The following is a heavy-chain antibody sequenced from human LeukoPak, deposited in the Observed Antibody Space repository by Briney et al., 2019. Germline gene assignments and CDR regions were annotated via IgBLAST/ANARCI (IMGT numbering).Heavy chain of an antibody. CDR3: ARHRVIDAFDI. CDR2: ISSSSSYI. D-gene: IGHD2-21*01. CDR1: GFTFSSYS. J-gene: IGHJ3*02. Sequence: GGSLRLSCAASGFTFSSYSMNWVRQAPGKGLEWVSSISSSSSYIYYADSVKGRFTVSRDNAKNSLYLQMNSLRAEDTAVYYCARHRVIDAFDIWGQGTMVTVSS. V-gene: IGHV3-21*01.